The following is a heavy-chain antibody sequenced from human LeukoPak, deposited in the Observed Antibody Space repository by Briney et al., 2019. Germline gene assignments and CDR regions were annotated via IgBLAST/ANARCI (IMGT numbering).Heavy chain of an antibody. CDR2: ISSSSSYI. Sequence: PGGSLRLSCAASGFTFSSYSMNWVRQAPGKGLEWVSSISSSSSYIYYADSVKGRFTISRDNAKNSLYLQMNSLRAEDTAVYYCARDREPGAVAGLGYWGQGTLVTVSS. CDR1: GFTFSSYS. CDR3: ARDREPGAVAGLGY. V-gene: IGHV3-21*01. J-gene: IGHJ4*02. D-gene: IGHD6-19*01.